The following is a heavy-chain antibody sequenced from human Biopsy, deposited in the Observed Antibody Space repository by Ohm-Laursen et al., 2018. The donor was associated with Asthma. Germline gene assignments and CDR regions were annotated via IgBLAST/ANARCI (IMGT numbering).Heavy chain of an antibody. J-gene: IGHJ4*02. Sequence: SLRLSCAASGFKFDEYTMHWVRQAPGKGLEWVSGISWTSATIGYADSVEGRFTISRDNAKNSVFLHMDSLRPEDTAFYYCAKVRSDWVITESFDYWGQGVLVTVSS. CDR1: GFKFDEYT. D-gene: IGHD3-22*01. V-gene: IGHV3-9*01. CDR3: AKVRSDWVITESFDY. CDR2: ISWTSATI.